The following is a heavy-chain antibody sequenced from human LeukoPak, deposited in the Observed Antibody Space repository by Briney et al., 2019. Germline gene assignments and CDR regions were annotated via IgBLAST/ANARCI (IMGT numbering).Heavy chain of an antibody. CDR2: IYDSGST. CDR1: GGSISSYY. CDR3: ARVLLGWFDP. V-gene: IGHV4-59*01. D-gene: IGHD7-27*01. J-gene: IGHJ5*02. Sequence: PLETLSLTCTVSGGSISSYYWSWIRQPPGKGLWWIGYIYDSGSTNYTPSLKSRVTISVDTSKNQFSLKLSSVTAADTAVYYCARVLLGWFDPWGQGTLVTVSS.